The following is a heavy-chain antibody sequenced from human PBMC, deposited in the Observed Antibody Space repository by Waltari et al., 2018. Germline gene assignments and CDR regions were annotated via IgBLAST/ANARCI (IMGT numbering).Heavy chain of an antibody. Sequence: EVQLLESGGGLVQPGGSLRLSCAASGFTFSSYAMRWVRQAPGKGLEWVSAISGSGGSTYYADSVKGRFTISRDNSKNTLYLQMNSLRAEDTAVYYCAKDDLLAHCSSTSCLNSFDYWGQGTLVTVSS. V-gene: IGHV3-23*01. CDR3: AKDDLLAHCSSTSCLNSFDY. CDR1: GFTFSSYA. D-gene: IGHD2-2*01. J-gene: IGHJ4*02. CDR2: ISGSGGST.